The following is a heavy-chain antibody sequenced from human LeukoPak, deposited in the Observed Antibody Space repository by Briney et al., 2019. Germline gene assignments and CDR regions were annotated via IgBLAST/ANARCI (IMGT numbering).Heavy chain of an antibody. CDR1: GFTFNTYW. Sequence: GGSLRLSCAASGFTFNTYWMHWVRQAPGKGLVWVSRINNDGSDVSYADSVKGRFTISRDNAKNSLYLQMNSLRAEDTAVYYCAELGITMIGGVWGKGTTVTISS. CDR2: INNDGSDV. V-gene: IGHV3-74*01. CDR3: AELGITMIGGV. D-gene: IGHD3-10*02. J-gene: IGHJ6*04.